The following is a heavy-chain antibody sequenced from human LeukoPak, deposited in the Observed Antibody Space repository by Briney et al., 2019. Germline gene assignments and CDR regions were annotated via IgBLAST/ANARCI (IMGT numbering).Heavy chain of an antibody. CDR2: IWYDGSNK. J-gene: IGHJ6*02. V-gene: IGHV3-30*02. Sequence: PGGSLRLSCAASGFTFSTHAMHWVRQAPGKGLEWVAIIWYDGSNKYHADSMKGRFTISRDNSKNTLYLQMNSLRAEDTAVYYCAKARSVGPLFYYYYSMDVWGQGTTVTVSS. CDR3: AKARSVGPLFYYYYSMDV. CDR1: GFTFSTHA. D-gene: IGHD2-21*01.